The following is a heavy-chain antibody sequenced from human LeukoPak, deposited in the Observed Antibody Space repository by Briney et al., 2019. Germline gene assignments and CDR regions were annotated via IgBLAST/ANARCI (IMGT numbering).Heavy chain of an antibody. CDR2: IYTSGST. D-gene: IGHD3-10*01. CDR1: GGSISSGSSH. CDR3: ARAFAFEV. V-gene: IGHV4-61*02. J-gene: IGHJ2*01. Sequence: PSETLSLTCTVSGGSISSGSSHWNWIRQPAGKGLEWIGRIYTSGSTNYNTSLKSRVTISVDTSKNQFSLKLTSVTAADTAVYYCARAFAFEVWGRGTLVTVSS.